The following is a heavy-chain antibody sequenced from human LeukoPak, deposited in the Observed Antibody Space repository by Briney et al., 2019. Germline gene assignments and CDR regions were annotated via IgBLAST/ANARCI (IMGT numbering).Heavy chain of an antibody. V-gene: IGHV1-46*01. D-gene: IGHD6-19*01. CDR1: GYSFTSYH. Sequence: ASVKVSCKASGYSFTSYHMHWVRQAPGQGLEWMGIINPSGGSTSYVQKFQGRVTMTRDTSTSTVYMEPSSLRSEDTAVYYCATRGGYSSGWAYWGQGTLVTVSS. CDR2: INPSGGST. J-gene: IGHJ4*02. CDR3: ATRGGYSSGWAY.